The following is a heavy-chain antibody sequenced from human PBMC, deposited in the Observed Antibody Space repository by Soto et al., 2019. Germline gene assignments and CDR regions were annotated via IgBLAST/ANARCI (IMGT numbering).Heavy chain of an antibody. CDR3: AKPRGYYDSSGYPTPDY. V-gene: IGHV3-48*01. J-gene: IGHJ4*02. CDR2: ISSSSGTI. D-gene: IGHD3-22*01. Sequence: GGSLRLSCAASGFTFSGYNMNWVRQAPGKGLVWVSYISSSSGTIYYADSVKGRFTISRDNAKNSLYLQMNSLRAEDTAVYYCAKPRGYYDSSGYPTPDYWGQGTLVTVSS. CDR1: GFTFSGYN.